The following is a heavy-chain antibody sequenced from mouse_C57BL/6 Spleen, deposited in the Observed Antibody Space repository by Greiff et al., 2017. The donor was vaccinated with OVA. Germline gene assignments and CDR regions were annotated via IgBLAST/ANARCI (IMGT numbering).Heavy chain of an antibody. J-gene: IGHJ4*01. CDR3: ARGSNYAMDY. CDR1: GYTFTDYY. V-gene: IGHV1-26*01. D-gene: IGHD6-1*01. CDR2: INPNNGGT. Sequence: EVQLQQSGPELVKPGASVKISCKASGYTFTDYYMNWVKQSHGKSLEWIGDINPNNGGTSYNQKFKGKATLTVDKSSSTAYMGLRSLTSEDSAVYYCARGSNYAMDYWGQGTSVTVSS.